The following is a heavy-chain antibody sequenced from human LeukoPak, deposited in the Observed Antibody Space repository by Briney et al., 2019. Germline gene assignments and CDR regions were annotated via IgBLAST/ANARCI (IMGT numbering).Heavy chain of an antibody. CDR3: AKDRTSLGITAHFDY. Sequence: GGSLRLSCAASGFTFDDYAMHWVRQAPGKGLEWVSGINWDSTTIAYADSVKGRFAISRDNAKNSLYLQMISLRPEDTALYYCAKDRTSLGITAHFDYWGQGTLVTVST. D-gene: IGHD1-14*01. J-gene: IGHJ4*02. V-gene: IGHV3-9*01. CDR1: GFTFDDYA. CDR2: INWDSTTI.